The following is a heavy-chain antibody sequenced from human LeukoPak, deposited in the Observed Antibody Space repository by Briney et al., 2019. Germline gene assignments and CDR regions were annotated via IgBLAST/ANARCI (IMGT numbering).Heavy chain of an antibody. D-gene: IGHD3-10*01. CDR1: GYTFTSYD. J-gene: IGHJ4*02. Sequence: GASVKVSCKASGYTFTSYDINWVRQATGQGLEWMGWMNPNSGNTGYAQKFQGRVTMTRNTSISTAYMELSSLRSEDTAVYYCARLCDMVRGVSYDYWGLGTLVTVSS. V-gene: IGHV1-8*01. CDR3: ARLCDMVRGVSYDY. CDR2: MNPNSGNT.